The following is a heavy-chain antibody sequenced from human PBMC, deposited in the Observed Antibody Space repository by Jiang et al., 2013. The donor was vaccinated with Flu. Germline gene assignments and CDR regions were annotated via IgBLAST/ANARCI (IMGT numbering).Heavy chain of an antibody. J-gene: IGHJ4*02. CDR3: ARGRELLRSNSNSRGGGDY. D-gene: IGHD1-26*01. Sequence: EWIGEINHSGSTNYNPSLKSRVTISVDTSKNQFSLKLSSVTAADTAVYYCARGRELLRSNSNSRGGGDYWGQGTLVTVSS. CDR2: INHSGST. V-gene: IGHV4-34*01.